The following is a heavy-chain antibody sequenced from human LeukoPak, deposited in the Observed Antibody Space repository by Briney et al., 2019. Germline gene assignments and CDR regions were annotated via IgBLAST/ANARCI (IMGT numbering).Heavy chain of an antibody. Sequence: GASVKVSCKASGGTFSSYAISWVRQAPGQRLEWMGWINAGNGNTKYSQKFQGRVTITRDTSASTAYMELSSLRSEDTAVYYCARASQNYGSGSYDYWGQGTLVTVSS. CDR2: INAGNGNT. D-gene: IGHD3-10*01. CDR3: ARASQNYGSGSYDY. J-gene: IGHJ4*02. V-gene: IGHV1-3*01. CDR1: GGTFSSYA.